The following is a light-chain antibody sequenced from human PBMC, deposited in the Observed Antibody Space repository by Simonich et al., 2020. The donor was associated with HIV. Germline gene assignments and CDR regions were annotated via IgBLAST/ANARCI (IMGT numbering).Light chain of an antibody. CDR2: DAA. CDR1: QGINNY. CDR3: QQVNSFPLT. J-gene: IGKJ4*01. V-gene: IGKV1-9*01. Sequence: DIQLTQSPSFLSASVGDRVTITCRDSQGINNYLAWYQKKPGKAPKLLIYDAANLETGVPSRFSGSGSGTDFTLTISSLQPEDFATYYCQQVNSFPLTFGGGTKVEIK.